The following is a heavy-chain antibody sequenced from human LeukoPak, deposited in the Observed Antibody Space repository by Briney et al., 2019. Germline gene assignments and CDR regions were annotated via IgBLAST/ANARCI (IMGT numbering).Heavy chain of an antibody. D-gene: IGHD4-17*01. V-gene: IGHV4-61*02. CDR3: ARDTIVTTEAFDI. CDR1: GGSISSGSYY. CDR2: IYTSGST. J-gene: IGHJ3*02. Sequence: SETLSLTCTVSGGSISSGSYYWSWIRQPAGNGLEWIGRIYTSGSTNYNPSLKSRVTISVDTSKNQFSLKLSSVTAADTAVYYCARDTIVTTEAFDIWGQGTMVTVSS.